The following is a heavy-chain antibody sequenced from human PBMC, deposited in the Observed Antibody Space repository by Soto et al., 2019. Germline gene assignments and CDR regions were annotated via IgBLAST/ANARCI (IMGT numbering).Heavy chain of an antibody. V-gene: IGHV4-39*01. Sequence: SETLSLTCTVSGGSISSSSYYWGWIRQPPGKGLEWIGSIYYSGSTYYNPSLKSRVTISVDTSKNQFSLKLSSVTAADTAVYYCATGGDDYGHSFPSRFDYWGQGTLVTVSS. CDR1: GGSISSSSYY. D-gene: IGHD4-17*01. CDR2: IYYSGST. J-gene: IGHJ4*02. CDR3: ATGGDDYGHSFPSRFDY.